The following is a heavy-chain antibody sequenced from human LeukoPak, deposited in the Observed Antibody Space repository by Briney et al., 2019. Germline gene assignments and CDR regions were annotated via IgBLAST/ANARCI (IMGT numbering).Heavy chain of an antibody. D-gene: IGHD2-15*01. J-gene: IGHJ5*02. CDR3: ARIVVVAEYWFDP. Sequence: PSQTLSLTCTVSGGSISSGGYYWSWIRQHPGKGLEWIGYIYYSGSTYYNPSLKSRVTISVDTSKNQFSLKLSSVTAADTAVYYCARIVVVAEYWFDPWGQGTLVTVSS. CDR1: GGSISSGGYY. V-gene: IGHV4-31*03. CDR2: IYYSGST.